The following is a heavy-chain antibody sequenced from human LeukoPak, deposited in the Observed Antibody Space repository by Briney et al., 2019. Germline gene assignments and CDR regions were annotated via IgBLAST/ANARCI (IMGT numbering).Heavy chain of an antibody. CDR2: INPNSGGT. CDR1: EHTFTGYY. V-gene: IGHV1-2*02. CDR3: ARRIAAAGGNWFDP. Sequence: ASVKVSCKASEHTFTGYYVHWVRQAPGRGLEWMGWINPNSGGTNYAQKFQGRVTMTRDTSISTSYMELSRLRSDDTAVYYCARRIAAAGGNWFDPWGQGTLVTVSS. J-gene: IGHJ5*02. D-gene: IGHD6-13*01.